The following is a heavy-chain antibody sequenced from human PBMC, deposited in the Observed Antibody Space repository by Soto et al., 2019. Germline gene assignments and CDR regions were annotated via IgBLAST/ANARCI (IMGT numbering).Heavy chain of an antibody. Sequence: PGESLSPSWSAPGLVLSTYSMNWARQVAGKGLGWVSYISTSTSTIYYADSVKGRFTISRDNAKNSLYLQMNSLRDEDTAVYFGARDGRASRAYAADYGYFARMDGWGQGT. CDR2: ISTSTSTI. CDR1: GLVLSTYS. D-gene: IGHD3-16*01. V-gene: IGHV3-48*02. J-gene: IGHJ6*02. CDR3: ARDGRASRAYAADYGYFARMDG.